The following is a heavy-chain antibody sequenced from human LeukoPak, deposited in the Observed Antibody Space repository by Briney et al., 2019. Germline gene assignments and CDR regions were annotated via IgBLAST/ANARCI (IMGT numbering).Heavy chain of an antibody. V-gene: IGHV3-53*01. CDR2: IYAGGNT. Sequence: PGGSLGLSCAASGFTVSQSYMSWVRQAPGKGLEWVSIIYAGGNTYYADSVKGRFTISRDTSNNTAYLEMNSLRVEDTAIYYCARDGAIVAGTAQHWGQGALVTVSS. CDR1: GFTVSQSY. CDR3: ARDGAIVAGTAQH. D-gene: IGHD5-12*01. J-gene: IGHJ1*01.